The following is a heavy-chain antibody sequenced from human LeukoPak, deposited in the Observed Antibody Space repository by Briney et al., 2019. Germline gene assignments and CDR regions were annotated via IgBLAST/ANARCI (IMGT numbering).Heavy chain of an antibody. J-gene: IGHJ3*02. CDR1: GGSISSYY. CDR3: ASLTTAEAFDI. V-gene: IGHV4-59*01. D-gene: IGHD1-14*01. Sequence: SETLSLTCTVSGGSISSYYWSWIRQPPGKGLEWIGCIYYSGSTNYNPSLKSRVTISVDTSKNQFSLKLSSVTAADTAVYYCASLTTAEAFDIWGQGTMVTVSS. CDR2: IYYSGST.